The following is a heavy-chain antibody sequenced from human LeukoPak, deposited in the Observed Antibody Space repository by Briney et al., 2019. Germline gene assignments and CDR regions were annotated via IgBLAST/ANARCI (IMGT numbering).Heavy chain of an antibody. J-gene: IGHJ6*03. CDR2: IRYDGSNK. CDR3: AKDSLSWRYYYYMDV. V-gene: IGHV3-30*02. CDR1: GFTFSSYG. D-gene: IGHD1-1*01. Sequence: GGSLRLSCAASGFTFSSYGMHWVRQAPGKGLEWVAFIRYDGSNKYYADSVKGRFTISRDNSKNTLYLQMNSLRAEDTAVYYCAKDSLSWRYYYYMDVWGKGTTVTVSS.